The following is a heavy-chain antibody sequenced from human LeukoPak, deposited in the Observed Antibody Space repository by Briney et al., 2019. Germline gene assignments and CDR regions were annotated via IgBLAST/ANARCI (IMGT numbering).Heavy chain of an antibody. CDR3: ASALVGATSPFFDY. Sequence: PSETLSLTCAVYGGSFSGYYWSWIRQPPGKGLEWIGYIYYSGSTYYNPSLKSRVTISVDTSKNQFSLKLSSVTAADTAVYYCASALVGATSPFFDYWGQGTLVTVSS. CDR2: IYYSGST. J-gene: IGHJ4*02. V-gene: IGHV4-30-4*08. D-gene: IGHD1-26*01. CDR1: GGSFSGYY.